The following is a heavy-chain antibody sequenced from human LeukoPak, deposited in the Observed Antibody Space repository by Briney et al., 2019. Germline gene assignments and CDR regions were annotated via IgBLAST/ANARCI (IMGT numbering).Heavy chain of an antibody. Sequence: PGGSLRLSCAASGFTFSSYAMSWVRQAPGKGLEWVSAISGSGGSTYYADSVKGRFTISRDNAKNSLYLQMNSLRAEDTAVYYCARKTTVTTGRSGDYWGQGTLVTVSS. V-gene: IGHV3-23*01. D-gene: IGHD4-17*01. CDR1: GFTFSSYA. J-gene: IGHJ4*02. CDR3: ARKTTVTTGRSGDY. CDR2: ISGSGGST.